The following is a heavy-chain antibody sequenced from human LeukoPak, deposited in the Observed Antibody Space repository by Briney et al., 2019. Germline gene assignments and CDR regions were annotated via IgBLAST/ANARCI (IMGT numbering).Heavy chain of an antibody. Sequence: PGGSLRLSCAASGFTFSSYEMNWVRQAPGKGLEWVSYISSSGSTIYYADSVKGRFTISRDNAKNSLYLQMNSLRAEDTAVYYCARDRAAGGPYYYYMDVWGKGTTVTISS. D-gene: IGHD6-13*01. CDR2: ISSSGSTI. CDR1: GFTFSSYE. CDR3: ARDRAAGGPYYYYMDV. J-gene: IGHJ6*03. V-gene: IGHV3-48*03.